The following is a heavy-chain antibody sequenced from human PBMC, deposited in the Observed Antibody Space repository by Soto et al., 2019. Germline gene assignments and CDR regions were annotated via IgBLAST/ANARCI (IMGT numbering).Heavy chain of an antibody. CDR2: VFHNGDT. CDR1: GDSISRSVW. J-gene: IGHJ4*02. V-gene: IGHV4-4*02. CDR3: ARKAWVRFDY. D-gene: IGHD7-27*01. Sequence: SETLSLTCAVSGDSISRSVWWTWVRQPPGKGLEWIGEVFHNGDTNYNPSLKSRVTMSVDKSTNDFSLKVTSVTAADTAIYYCARKAWVRFDYWGQGALVTVSS.